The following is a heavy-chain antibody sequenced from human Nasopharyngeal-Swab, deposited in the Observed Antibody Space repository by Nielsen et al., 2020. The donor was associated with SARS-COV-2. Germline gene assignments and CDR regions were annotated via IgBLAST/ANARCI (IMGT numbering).Heavy chain of an antibody. J-gene: IGHJ4*02. CDR1: GGSISSSSYY. CDR3: ARSYYDFWSGQRGQFDY. V-gene: IGHV4-39*07. D-gene: IGHD3-3*01. Sequence: GSLRLSCTVSGGSISSSSYYWGWIRQPPGKGLEWIGSIYYSGSTYYNPSLKSRVTISVDTSKNQFSLKLSSVTAADTAVYYCARSYYDFWSGQRGQFDYWGQGTLVNVSS. CDR2: IYYSGST.